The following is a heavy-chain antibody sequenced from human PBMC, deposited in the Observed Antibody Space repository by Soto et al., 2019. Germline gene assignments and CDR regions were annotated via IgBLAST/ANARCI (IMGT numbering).Heavy chain of an antibody. D-gene: IGHD3-3*01. V-gene: IGHV4-39*01. Sequence: QLQLKESGPGLVKPSETLSLTCSVSGGSIDTDSYNWDWIRQPPGKGLEWIGTIYYSGSADYNPTLKSRVTISVDTSKNQFSLKLTSVSAADTAVYFCARFFGNAFDIWGHGTLVSIPP. CDR1: GGSIDTDSYN. CDR3: ARFFGNAFDI. CDR2: IYYSGSA. J-gene: IGHJ3*02.